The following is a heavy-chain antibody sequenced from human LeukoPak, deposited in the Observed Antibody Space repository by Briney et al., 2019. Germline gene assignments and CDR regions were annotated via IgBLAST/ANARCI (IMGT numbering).Heavy chain of an antibody. CDR2: IYSSGST. J-gene: IGHJ3*02. V-gene: IGHV4-4*07. CDR3: ARGGDAFDI. CDR1: GDSISSYY. Sequence: SGTLSLTCTVSGDSISSYYWNWIRQPAGKGLEWIGRIYSSGSTKYNPSLKSRVTMSVDTSKKQFSLRLSSVTAADTAVYYCARGGDAFDIWGQGTMVTVSS.